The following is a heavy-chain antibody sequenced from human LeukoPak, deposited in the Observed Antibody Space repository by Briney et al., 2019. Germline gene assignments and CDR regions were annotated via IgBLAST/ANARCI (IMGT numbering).Heavy chain of an antibody. V-gene: IGHV3-23*01. CDR3: ARVNSSGQLDY. J-gene: IGHJ4*02. Sequence: GGSLRLSCAASGFTFSSYAMSWVRQAPGKGLEWVSAISGSGGSTYYADSVKGRFTISRDNAKNSLYLQMNSLRAEDTAVYYCARVNSSGQLDYWGQGTLVTVSS. D-gene: IGHD6-19*01. CDR1: GFTFSSYA. CDR2: ISGSGGST.